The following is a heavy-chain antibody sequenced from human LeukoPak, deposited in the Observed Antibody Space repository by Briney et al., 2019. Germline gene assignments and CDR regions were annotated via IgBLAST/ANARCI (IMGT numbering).Heavy chain of an antibody. V-gene: IGHV3-48*03. CDR3: ALLAVASDFDY. CDR1: GFPFSVYE. Sequence: GGSLRLSCAVSGFPFSVYEMNWVRQAPGKGLEWVSNIGSSGTTIYYADSVRGRSSISRDNAKSSLYLQMNSLRVEDTAVYYCALLAVASDFDYWGQGALVTVSS. J-gene: IGHJ4*02. D-gene: IGHD6-19*01. CDR2: IGSSGTTI.